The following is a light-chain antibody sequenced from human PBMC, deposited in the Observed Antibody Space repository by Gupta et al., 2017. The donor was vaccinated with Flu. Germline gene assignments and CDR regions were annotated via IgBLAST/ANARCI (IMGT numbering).Light chain of an antibody. CDR2: DAS. Sequence: EILMTLSSPPLSVSQGERATLSCRASQIVSSDLAWYYQKSGQAPRLLIYDASTRATGIPARFSGSGSGTEFTLTISSLQSEDFALYYCQQYNNCPPTFGRGTKLEIK. V-gene: IGKV3-15*01. CDR3: QQYNNCPPT. CDR1: QIVSSD. J-gene: IGKJ2*01.